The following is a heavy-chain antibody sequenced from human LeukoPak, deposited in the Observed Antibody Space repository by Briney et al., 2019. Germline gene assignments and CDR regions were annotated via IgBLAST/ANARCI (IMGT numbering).Heavy chain of an antibody. V-gene: IGHV3-9*01. CDR3: ARRGIAATHYYFDY. Sequence: ALRLSCAASGFTFDDYAMHWVRQAPGKGLEWVSGISWNSGSIGYADSVKGRFTISRDNAKNSLYLQMNSLRAGDTAVYYCARRGIAATHYYFDYWGQGTLVTVSS. D-gene: IGHD2-15*01. CDR1: GFTFDDYA. J-gene: IGHJ4*02. CDR2: ISWNSGSI.